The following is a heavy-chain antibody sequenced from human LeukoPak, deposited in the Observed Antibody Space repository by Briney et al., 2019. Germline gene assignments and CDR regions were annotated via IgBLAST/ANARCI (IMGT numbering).Heavy chain of an antibody. Sequence: GGSLRLSCAASGTYWMHWVRQAPGKGLVWVSHINSDGSWTGYADSVKGRFTISKDNAKNTVSLQMNNLRAEDTAVYYCVTFYETYWGRGTLVTVSS. CDR2: INSDGSWT. CDR1: GTYW. V-gene: IGHV3-74*01. CDR3: VTFYETY. J-gene: IGHJ4*02. D-gene: IGHD2/OR15-2a*01.